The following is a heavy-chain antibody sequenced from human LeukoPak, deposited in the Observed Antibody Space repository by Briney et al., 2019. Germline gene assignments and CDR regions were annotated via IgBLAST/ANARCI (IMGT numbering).Heavy chain of an antibody. CDR2: IYSSGST. D-gene: IGHD2-8*02. Sequence: PSETLSLTCAVSGGSISGYYWSWIRQPAGKGLEWTGRIYSSGSTNYNPSLKSRVTTSVDTSKNQFSLKLSSVTAADTAVYYCARGTDYGDSWGQGTLVTASS. CDR3: ARGTDYGDS. V-gene: IGHV4-4*07. CDR1: GGSISGYY. J-gene: IGHJ4*02.